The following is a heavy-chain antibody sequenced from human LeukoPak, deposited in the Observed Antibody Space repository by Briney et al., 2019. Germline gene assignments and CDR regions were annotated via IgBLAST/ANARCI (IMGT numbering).Heavy chain of an antibody. J-gene: IGHJ2*01. CDR1: GYSFTNYW. CDR2: INPSDSDT. Sequence: GESLKISCKGSGYSFTNYWIGWVRQMPGKGLEWMVIINPSDSDTRYSPSFQGQVTISADKSISTAYLQWSSLKASDSAMYYCARQWNFDLWGRGTLVTVSS. V-gene: IGHV5-51*01. CDR3: ARQWNFDL.